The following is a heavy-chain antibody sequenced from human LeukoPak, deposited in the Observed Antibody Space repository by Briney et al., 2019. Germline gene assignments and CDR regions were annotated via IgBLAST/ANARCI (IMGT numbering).Heavy chain of an antibody. CDR2: INQDGSEK. CDR3: AREVPIFYDFWSGYYRPGHFDY. D-gene: IGHD3-3*01. Sequence: GGSLRLSCIVSGSTFRTYWMSWVRQAPGKGLEWVANINQDGSEKYYVDSVKGRFTISRDNAKNSLYLQMNSLRAEDTAVYYCAREVPIFYDFWSGYYRPGHFDYWGQGTLVTVSS. V-gene: IGHV3-7*03. J-gene: IGHJ4*02. CDR1: GSTFRTYW.